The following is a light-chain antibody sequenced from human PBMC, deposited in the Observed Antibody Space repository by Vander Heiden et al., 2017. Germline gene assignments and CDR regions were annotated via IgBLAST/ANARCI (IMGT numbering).Light chain of an antibody. Sequence: DIQMTQSPSSLSASVGDRVTITCQASHDISKFLNWYQQKSGKGPKLLIYDASHLQTGVPPRFSGSGSGTHITLTIRNLQPEDMATYYCQQFGGLPLSFGGGTKVEI. V-gene: IGKV1-33*01. J-gene: IGKJ4*01. CDR3: QQFGGLPLS. CDR2: DAS. CDR1: HDISKF.